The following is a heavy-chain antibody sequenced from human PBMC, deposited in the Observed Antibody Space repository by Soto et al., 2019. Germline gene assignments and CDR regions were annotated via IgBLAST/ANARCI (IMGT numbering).Heavy chain of an antibody. CDR2: IYYSGST. D-gene: IGHD6-6*01. J-gene: IGHJ4*02. V-gene: IGHV4-59*08. Sequence: SGILSLTCPVSGCSISSYYWGWVRPPPGKGLEWIGYIYYSGSTNYNPSLKSRVTISVDTSKNQFSLKLSSVTAADTAVYYCARHGAARPSHYFDYWGQGTLVTVSS. CDR1: GCSISSYY. CDR3: ARHGAARPSHYFDY.